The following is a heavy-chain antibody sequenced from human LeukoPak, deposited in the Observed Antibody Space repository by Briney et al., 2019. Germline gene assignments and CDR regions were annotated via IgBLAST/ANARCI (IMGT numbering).Heavy chain of an antibody. CDR3: ARVLSSGWYSRAYFDY. V-gene: IGHV4-31*03. CDR1: GGSISSGGYY. J-gene: IGHJ4*02. D-gene: IGHD6-19*01. Sequence: SQTLSLTCTVSGGSISSGGYYWSWIRQHPGKGLEWIGYIYYSGSTNYNPSLKSRVTMSVDTSKSQFSLELSSVTAADTAVYYCARVLSSGWYSRAYFDYWGQGRLVTVSS. CDR2: IYYSGST.